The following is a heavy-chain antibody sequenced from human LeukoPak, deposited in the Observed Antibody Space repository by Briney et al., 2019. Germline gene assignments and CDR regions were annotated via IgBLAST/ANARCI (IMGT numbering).Heavy chain of an antibody. CDR2: ISTSSTTT. D-gene: IGHD5-12*01. J-gene: IGHJ4*02. CDR3: ARDFPYSGYGFFDY. Sequence: GGSLRLSCAASGFTFSSHSMNWVRQAPGKGLEWISYISTSSTTTYYADSVKGRFTISRDNAKNSLYLQMNSLRAEDTAFYYCARDFPYSGYGFFDYWSQGTLVTVSS. V-gene: IGHV3-48*01. CDR1: GFTFSSHS.